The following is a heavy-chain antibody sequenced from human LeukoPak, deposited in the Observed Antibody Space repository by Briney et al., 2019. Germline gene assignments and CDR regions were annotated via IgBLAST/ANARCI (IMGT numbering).Heavy chain of an antibody. J-gene: IGHJ4*02. CDR1: GGSISSGSYY. CDR3: ARARPIFGVVTPGRYYFDY. CDR2: IYTGGGT. V-gene: IGHV4-61*02. D-gene: IGHD3-3*01. Sequence: PSETLSLTCTVSGGSISSGSYYWTWIRQPAGKGLEWIGRIYTGGGTNYNPSLKSRVTISVDTSKNQFSLKLSSVTAADTAVYYCARARPIFGVVTPGRYYFDYWGQGTLVTVSS.